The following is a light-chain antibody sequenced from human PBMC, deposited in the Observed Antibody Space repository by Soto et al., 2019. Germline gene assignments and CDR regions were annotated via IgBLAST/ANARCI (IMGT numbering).Light chain of an antibody. CDR3: QQTFSVTPLT. Sequence: EIQMTQSPSSLSASVGDTVTLSCWASRSISAYLNWYQHKPGKAPNLLIYGATTVHSGVPSRFSGSGSVTDFSLTISSLQPEDFATYYCQQTFSVTPLTFGGGTKVEI. CDR1: RSISAY. V-gene: IGKV1-39*01. J-gene: IGKJ4*01. CDR2: GAT.